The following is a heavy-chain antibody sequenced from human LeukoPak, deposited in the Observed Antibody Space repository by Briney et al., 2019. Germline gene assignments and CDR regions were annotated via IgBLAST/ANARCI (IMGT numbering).Heavy chain of an antibody. CDR3: ARDVAGGGRPDY. CDR2: INPNSGGT. J-gene: IGHJ4*02. CDR1: GYTLTDYY. Sequence: GASVKVSCKASGYTLTDYYIHWVRQAPGQGLDGMGWINPNSGGTNYAQKFQGRVTMTRDTSISTAYMELSSLRSDDTAVYYCARDVAGGGRPDYWGQGTLVTVSS. D-gene: IGHD2-15*01. V-gene: IGHV1-2*02.